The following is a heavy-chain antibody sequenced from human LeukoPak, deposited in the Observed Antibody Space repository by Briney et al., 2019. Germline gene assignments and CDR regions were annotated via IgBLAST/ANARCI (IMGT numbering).Heavy chain of an antibody. CDR1: GFTFSSND. CDR3: AKGGASGWYYYYYYMDV. V-gene: IGHV3-30*02. D-gene: IGHD6-19*01. Sequence: PGGSLRLSCAASGFTFSSNDMNWVRQAPGKGLEWVAFIRYNGNNQYYADSVKGRFTISRDNSKNTLYLQMNSLRAEDTAVYYCAKGGASGWYYYYYYMDVWGKGTTVTVSS. J-gene: IGHJ6*03. CDR2: IRYNGNNQ.